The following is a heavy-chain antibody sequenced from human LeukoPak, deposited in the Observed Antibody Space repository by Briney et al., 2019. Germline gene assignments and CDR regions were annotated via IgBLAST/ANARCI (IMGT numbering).Heavy chain of an antibody. CDR2: IYPGDSDT. CDR1: GYSFTTNW. CDR3: ARRQGCSSTSCPPDY. J-gene: IGHJ4*02. Sequence: GESLKTSRKGSGYSFTTNWIGWVRQMPGKGLEWMGIIYPGDSDTRYTPSFQGQVTMSGDKSINTAYLQWSSLKASDTAMYYCARRQGCSSTSCPPDYWGQGTLVTVSP. D-gene: IGHD2-2*01. V-gene: IGHV5-51*01.